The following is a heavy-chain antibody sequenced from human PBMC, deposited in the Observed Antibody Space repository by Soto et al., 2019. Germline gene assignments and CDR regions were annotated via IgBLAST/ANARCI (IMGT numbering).Heavy chain of an antibody. V-gene: IGHV4-39*01. J-gene: IGHJ4*02. D-gene: IGHD3-3*01. CDR1: GGSISSSSYY. Sequence: QLQLQESGPGLVKPSETLSLTCTVSGGSISSSSYYWGWIRQPPGKGLEWIGSIYYSGSTYYNPSLKSRVTISVDTSKNQFSLKLSSLTAADTAVYYCARGDYDFPPRNWGQGTLVTVSS. CDR3: ARGDYDFPPRN. CDR2: IYYSGST.